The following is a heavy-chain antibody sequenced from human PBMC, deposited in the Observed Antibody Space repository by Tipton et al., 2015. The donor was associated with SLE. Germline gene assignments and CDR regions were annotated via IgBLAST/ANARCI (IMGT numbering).Heavy chain of an antibody. Sequence: TLSLTCTVSGGSISSYYWSWIRQPPGKGLEWIGYIYYSGSTNYNPSLKSRVTISVDTSKNQFSLKLSSVTAADTAVYYFSRCTPMCGGPPCWGMDAWGKGAPGTTSP. V-gene: IGHV4-59*01. CDR3: SRCTPMCGGPPCWGMDA. CDR2: IYYSGST. CDR1: GGSISSYY. D-gene: IGHD3-3*01. J-gene: IGHJ6*04.